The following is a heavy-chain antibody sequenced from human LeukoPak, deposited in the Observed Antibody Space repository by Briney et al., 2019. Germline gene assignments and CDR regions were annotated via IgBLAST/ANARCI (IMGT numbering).Heavy chain of an antibody. Sequence: GGSLRLSCAASGFTFSSYAMSWVRQAPGRGLEWVSPISGSGGSTYYADSVKGRFTISRDNSKNTLYLQMNSLRAEDTAVYYCTPSSSGWYPFDFWGEGTLVSVCS. CDR2: ISGSGGST. V-gene: IGHV3-23*01. D-gene: IGHD6-19*01. CDR3: TPSSSGWYPFDF. CDR1: GFTFSSYA. J-gene: IGHJ4*02.